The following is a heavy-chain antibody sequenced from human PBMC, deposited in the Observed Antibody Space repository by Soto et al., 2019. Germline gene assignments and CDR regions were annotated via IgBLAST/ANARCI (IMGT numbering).Heavy chain of an antibody. Sequence: EVQLLESGGVLVQPGGSLRLSCAASGFTFISYALSWVRQAPGKGLEWVSGISGDGATTYYTDSVKGRFTISRDSSTNTLYLQMNSLRAEDSAVYYCARDLTSSGRSTYLGYWGQGTLVTVSS. CDR3: ARDLTSSGRSTYLGY. V-gene: IGHV3-23*01. J-gene: IGHJ4*02. CDR2: ISGDGATT. CDR1: GFTFISYA. D-gene: IGHD6-19*01.